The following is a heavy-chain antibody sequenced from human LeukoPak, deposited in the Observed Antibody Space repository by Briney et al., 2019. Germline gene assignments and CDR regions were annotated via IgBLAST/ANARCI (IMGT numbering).Heavy chain of an antibody. CDR1: GGSISSGDYY. Sequence: SETLSLTCTVSGGSISSGDYYWSWIRQPPGKGLEWIGYIYYSGSTYYNPSLKSRVTISVDTSKNQFSLKLSSVTAGDTAVYYCAREAYSSGWPYFDYWGQGTLVTVSS. J-gene: IGHJ4*02. CDR3: AREAYSSGWPYFDY. V-gene: IGHV4-30-4*01. D-gene: IGHD6-19*01. CDR2: IYYSGST.